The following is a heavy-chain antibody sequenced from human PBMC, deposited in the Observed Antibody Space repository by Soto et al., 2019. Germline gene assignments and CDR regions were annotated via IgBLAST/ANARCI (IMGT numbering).Heavy chain of an antibody. D-gene: IGHD6-6*01. Sequence: QVQLQESGPGRVKPSQTLSLTCSVSGDSISSGGSYWSWIRQHPGKGLEWIGYIYYNGRTYYNPSLMSRLNMSVDTSKNQFSLRLNSVTAADTAVYSCARAKLAGRYFDRWGQGTLVTVSS. CDR2: IYYNGRT. CDR3: ARAKLAGRYFDR. CDR1: GDSISSGGSY. J-gene: IGHJ4*02. V-gene: IGHV4-31*03.